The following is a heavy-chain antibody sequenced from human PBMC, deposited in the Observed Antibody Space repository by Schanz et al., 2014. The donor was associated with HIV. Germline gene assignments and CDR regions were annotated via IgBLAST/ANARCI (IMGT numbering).Heavy chain of an antibody. Sequence: EAHLVESGGGLVQPGRSLRLSCAASGFTFDDYAMHWVRQGPGKGLEWVAGMSWNRGKIGYADSVKGRFTISRDNAKNSLYLQMNSLRVEDTAVYYCARPRDSASYSFDAFDIWGQGTLVTVSS. V-gene: IGHV3-9*01. CDR2: MSWNRGKI. J-gene: IGHJ3*02. D-gene: IGHD3-10*01. CDR3: ARPRDSASYSFDAFDI. CDR1: GFTFDDYA.